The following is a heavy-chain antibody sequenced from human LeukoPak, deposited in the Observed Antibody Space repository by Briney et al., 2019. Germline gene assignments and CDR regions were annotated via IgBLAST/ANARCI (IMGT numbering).Heavy chain of an antibody. CDR2: ISSSSSYI. CDR1: GFTFSSYS. J-gene: IGHJ4*02. V-gene: IGHV3-21*01. CDR3: ARVDSGSYNPRDY. D-gene: IGHD1-26*01. Sequence: GGSLRLSCAASGFTFSSYSMNWVRQAPGKGLEWVSSISSSSSYIYYADSVKGRFTISRDNAKNSLYLQMNSLRAEDTAVYYCARVDSGSYNPRDYWGQGTLVTVPS.